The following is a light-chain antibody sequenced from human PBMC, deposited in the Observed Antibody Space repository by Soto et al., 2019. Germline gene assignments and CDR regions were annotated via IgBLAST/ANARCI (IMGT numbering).Light chain of an antibody. V-gene: IGKV1D-16*01. CDR3: HQYHSHPLT. Sequence: DIQMTQSPSSLSASVGDRVTITCRASQRIITWVAWYQQKPDQAPKTLISAASTLESGVPSRFSGSGSGTDFTLTISSLQPEEFATYYCHQYHSHPLTFGGGTKVDVK. CDR1: QRIITW. CDR2: AAS. J-gene: IGKJ4*01.